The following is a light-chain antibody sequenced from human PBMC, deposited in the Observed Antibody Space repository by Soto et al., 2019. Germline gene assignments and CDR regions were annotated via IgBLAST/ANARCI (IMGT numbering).Light chain of an antibody. CDR1: QSVSTN. CDR2: GAS. Sequence: EIVMTQSPATLSVSPGERAPLSCRASQSVSTNLAWYQQKPGQAPRIIIYGASNRATGVPDRFSGSGSGTDFALTISRLKPEDFAIYYCQQYNDWPQTFGPGTKVDIK. V-gene: IGKV3-15*01. J-gene: IGKJ3*01. CDR3: QQYNDWPQT.